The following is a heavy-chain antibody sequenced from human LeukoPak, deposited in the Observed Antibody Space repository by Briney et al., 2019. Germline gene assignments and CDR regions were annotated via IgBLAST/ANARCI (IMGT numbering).Heavy chain of an antibody. Sequence: PSETLSDTRIVPAYSIIRGYLWAWIRQPPGKGPGWTGSIFHRGSVYYNPSLQSRGTISVDTSTSRCSLKLTSVTAADTALYHCARVVASTSIDSWGRGTLVTVSS. CDR3: ARVVASTSIDS. CDR2: IFHRGSV. CDR1: AYSIIRGYL. J-gene: IGHJ4*02. V-gene: IGHV4-38-2*02. D-gene: IGHD2-21*01.